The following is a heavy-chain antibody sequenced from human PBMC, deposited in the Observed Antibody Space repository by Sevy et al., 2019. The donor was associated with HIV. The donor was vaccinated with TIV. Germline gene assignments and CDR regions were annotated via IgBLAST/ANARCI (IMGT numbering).Heavy chain of an antibody. CDR1: GFTVSSNY. CDR3: ARVDFWSGNSWFDP. D-gene: IGHD3-3*01. J-gene: IGHJ5*02. V-gene: IGHV3-53*01. Sequence: GGSLRLSCAASGFTVSSNYMSWVRQAPGKGLEWVSVIYSGGSTYYADSVKGRFTISRDSSKNTLYLQMNSLRAEDTAVYYCARVDFWSGNSWFDPWGQGTLVTVSS. CDR2: IYSGGST.